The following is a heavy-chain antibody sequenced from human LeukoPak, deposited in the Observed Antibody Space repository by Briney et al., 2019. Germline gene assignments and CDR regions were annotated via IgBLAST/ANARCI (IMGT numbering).Heavy chain of an antibody. CDR3: ARRVKSKWEQIDY. J-gene: IGHJ4*02. D-gene: IGHD1-26*01. CDR2: INHSGST. Sequence: PSETLSITCAVYGGSFSGYYWSWIRQPPGKGLEWIGEINHSGSTNYNPSLKSRVTISVDTSKNQFSLKLSSVTAADTAVYYCARRVKSKWEQIDYWGQGTLVTVSS. V-gene: IGHV4-34*01. CDR1: GGSFSGYY.